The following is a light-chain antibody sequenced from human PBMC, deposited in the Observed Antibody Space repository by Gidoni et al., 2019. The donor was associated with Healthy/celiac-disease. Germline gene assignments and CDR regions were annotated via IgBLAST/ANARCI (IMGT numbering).Light chain of an antibody. CDR2: KAS. Sequence: DIQMTQSPSTLSASVGDRVTITCRASQSISSWLAWYQQKPGKAPKLLIYKASSLESGVPSRFSGSGSGTEFTLTISSLQPDDFATYYCQQYNSYSTFXGXTKVEIK. CDR3: QQYNSYST. J-gene: IGKJ4*01. CDR1: QSISSW. V-gene: IGKV1-5*03.